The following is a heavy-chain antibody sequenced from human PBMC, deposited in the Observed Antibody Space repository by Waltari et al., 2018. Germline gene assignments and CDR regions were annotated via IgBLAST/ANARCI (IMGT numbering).Heavy chain of an antibody. V-gene: IGHV1-2*02. CDR2: INPNSGGT. J-gene: IGHJ4*02. D-gene: IGHD1-26*01. CDR3: ARDYIVGATTLDY. CDR1: GYTFTGYY. Sequence: QVQLVQSGAEVKKPGASVKVSCKASGYTFTGYYMHWVRQAPGQGLEWMGWINPNSGGTNYAQKFQGRGTMIRDTSISTAYMELSRLRSDDTAVYYCARDYIVGATTLDYWGQGTLVTVSS.